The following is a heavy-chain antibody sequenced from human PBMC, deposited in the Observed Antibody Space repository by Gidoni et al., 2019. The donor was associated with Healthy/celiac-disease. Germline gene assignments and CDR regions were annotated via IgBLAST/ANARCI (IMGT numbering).Heavy chain of an antibody. CDR2: IWYDGSNK. V-gene: IGHV3-33*01. D-gene: IGHD3-22*01. CDR3: ARDTIETNYYDSSGYLDFDY. CDR1: GFTCSSYG. Sequence: QVQLVESGGGVVQPGRSLRLSCAASGFTCSSYGMHWVRQAPGKGLDGVAVIWYDGSNKYYADSVKGRFTISRDNSKNTLYLQMNSLRAEDTAVYYCARDTIETNYYDSSGYLDFDYWGQGTLVTVSS. J-gene: IGHJ4*02.